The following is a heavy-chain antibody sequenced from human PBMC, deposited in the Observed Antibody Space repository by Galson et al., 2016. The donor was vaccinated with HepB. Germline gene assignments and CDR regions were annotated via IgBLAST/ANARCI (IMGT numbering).Heavy chain of an antibody. CDR2: IFSGGNNK. D-gene: IGHD3-22*01. Sequence: SLRLSCATSGFSFSGYGMHWVRQAPGKGLEWVATIFSGGNNKYYAESVKGRFTVSRDNSKNTLYLQMNGLRVEDTAVYFCAKDDDASGFPPLYSGFFDPWGQGTLVIVSS. J-gene: IGHJ5*02. V-gene: IGHV3-30*18. CDR3: AKDDDASGFPPLYSGFFDP. CDR1: GFSFSGYG.